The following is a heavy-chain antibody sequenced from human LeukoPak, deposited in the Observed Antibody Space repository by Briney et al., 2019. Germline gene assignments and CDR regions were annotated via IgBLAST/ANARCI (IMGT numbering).Heavy chain of an antibody. V-gene: IGHV5-51*01. J-gene: IGHJ3*02. Sequence: GEPLKISCKGSGYSFTTYWIAWVRQLPGKGLEWMGIIYPGDYDTRYSPSFQGQVTISADKSISIAYLQWSSLKASDTAMHYCARPVNSGTSIAFDIWGQGTMVTVSS. CDR1: GYSFTTYW. CDR3: ARPVNSGTSIAFDI. D-gene: IGHD5-12*01. CDR2: IYPGDYDT.